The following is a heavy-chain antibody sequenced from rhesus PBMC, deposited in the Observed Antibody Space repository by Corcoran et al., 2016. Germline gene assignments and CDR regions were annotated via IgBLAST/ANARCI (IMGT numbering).Heavy chain of an antibody. Sequence: QMQLQESGPGLVKPSETLSLTCAVSGGSFTTYWWTWIRQSPGKELEWVGEVNGNTRNPNSNPSLKSRVSLSKDASNRHFSLKLNSVTAADTAIYYCARYAGWSSWSPGFDLWGQGLRVIVSS. CDR2: VNGNTRNP. V-gene: IGHV4-80*01. D-gene: IGHD2-15*01. CDR3: ARYAGWSSWSPGFDL. CDR1: GGSFTTYW. J-gene: IGHJ3*01.